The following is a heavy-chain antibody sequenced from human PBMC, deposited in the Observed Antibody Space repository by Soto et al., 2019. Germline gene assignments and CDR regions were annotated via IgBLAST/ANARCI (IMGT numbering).Heavy chain of an antibody. CDR1: GYIFTSYW. CDR2: IYPGASDT. Sequence: GESLKISCKGSGYIFTSYWIGWVRQIPGKGLEWMGIIYPGASDTRYSSSFQGQVTISADKSISTAYLQWSSLKASDTAMYYCAFCSRTNCGGYAFDIWGQGTMVTVSS. V-gene: IGHV5-51*01. D-gene: IGHD2-2*01. CDR3: AFCSRTNCGGYAFDI. J-gene: IGHJ3*02.